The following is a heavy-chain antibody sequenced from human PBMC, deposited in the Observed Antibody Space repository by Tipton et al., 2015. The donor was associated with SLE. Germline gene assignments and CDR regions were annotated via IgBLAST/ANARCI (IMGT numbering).Heavy chain of an antibody. CDR3: ARRRVSHAFDI. CDR1: GGSFSGYY. Sequence: TLSLTCAVYGGSFSGYYWSWIRQPPGKGLAWIGEINHSGSTNYNPSLKSRVTISVDTSKNQFSLKLSSVTAADTAVYYCARRRVSHAFDIWGQGTMVTVSS. V-gene: IGHV4-34*01. D-gene: IGHD6-13*01. CDR2: INHSGST. J-gene: IGHJ3*02.